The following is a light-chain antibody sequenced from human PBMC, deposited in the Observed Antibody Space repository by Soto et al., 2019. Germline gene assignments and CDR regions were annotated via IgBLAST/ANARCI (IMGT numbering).Light chain of an antibody. J-gene: IGKJ4*01. V-gene: IGKV3-20*01. CDR1: QSVSSSY. Sequence: DIVLTQSPGTLSLSPGERAALSCRASQSVSSSYLAWYQQKPGQAPRLLIYGASNRATGIPDRVSGSGSGTEFTLTISRLEPEDFEVYYCQQYDNSPLTFGGGTKVDIK. CDR2: GAS. CDR3: QQYDNSPLT.